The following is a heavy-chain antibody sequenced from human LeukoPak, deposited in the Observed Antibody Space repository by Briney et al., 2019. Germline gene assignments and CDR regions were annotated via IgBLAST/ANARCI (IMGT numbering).Heavy chain of an antibody. CDR3: ARGVVPIYIAAGDY. V-gene: IGHV1-2*02. J-gene: IGHJ4*02. Sequence: ASVKVSCKASGYTFTGYYMHWVRQAPGQGLEWMGWINPSSGGTNYAQKFQGRVTMTRDTSISTAYMELSRLRSDDTAVYYCARGVVPIYIAAGDYWGQGTLVTVSS. CDR2: INPSSGGT. CDR1: GYTFTGYY. D-gene: IGHD6-13*01.